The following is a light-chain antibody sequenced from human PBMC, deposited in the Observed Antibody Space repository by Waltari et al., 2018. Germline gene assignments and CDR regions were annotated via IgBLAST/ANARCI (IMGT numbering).Light chain of an antibody. CDR3: QQSNTFPLT. V-gene: IGKV1-12*01. J-gene: IGKJ4*01. Sequence: DIQMTQSPSSVSASLGDKVTITCRASQGLSSWLAWYQQKPGKAPKLLIYGASTLQTGVPSRFSGSGSGTDFTLIISSLQPEDFATYYCQQSNTFPLTFGGGTKVEIK. CDR1: QGLSSW. CDR2: GAS.